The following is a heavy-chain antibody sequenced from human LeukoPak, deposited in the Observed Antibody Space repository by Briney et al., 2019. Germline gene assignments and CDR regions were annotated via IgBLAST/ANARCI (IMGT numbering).Heavy chain of an antibody. V-gene: IGHV1-8*03. CDR3: ARPRHYYDSSGPNAFDI. J-gene: IGHJ3*02. CDR1: GYTFTSYD. Sequence: GASVKVSCKASGYTFTSYDINWVRQATGQGLEWMGWMNPNSGNTGYAQKFQGRVTITRNTSISTDYMELSSLRSEDTAVYYCARPRHYYDSSGPNAFDIWGQGTMVTVSS. CDR2: MNPNSGNT. D-gene: IGHD3-22*01.